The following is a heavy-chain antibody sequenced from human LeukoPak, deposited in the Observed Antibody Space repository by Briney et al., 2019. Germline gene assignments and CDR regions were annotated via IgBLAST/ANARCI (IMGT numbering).Heavy chain of an antibody. D-gene: IGHD3-10*01. J-gene: IGHJ6*03. V-gene: IGHV3-23*01. Sequence: GGSLRLSCAASGFTFSSYAVSWVRQAPGKGLEWVSAISGSGDNTYYADSVKGRFTISKDNSKNTLYLQMNSLRAEDTAVYYCAKDWMRGLSDYDYMDVWGRGTTVTVSS. CDR1: GFTFSSYA. CDR3: AKDWMRGLSDYDYMDV. CDR2: ISGSGDNT.